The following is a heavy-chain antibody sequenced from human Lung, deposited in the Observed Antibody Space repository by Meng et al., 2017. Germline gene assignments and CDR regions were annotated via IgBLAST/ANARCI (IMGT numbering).Heavy chain of an antibody. Sequence: QVQLRAAGPELVKPSGTLSLTWGVSGGSISSSNWWSWVRQPPGKGLEWIGEIYHSGGTKYNPSLKSRVTISVDKSKNQFSLKLSSVTAADTAVYYCARGLGEAVVPRTMFDYWGQGTLVTVSS. V-gene: IGHV4-4*02. CDR2: IYHSGGT. J-gene: IGHJ4*02. CDR1: GGSISSSNW. D-gene: IGHD2-2*01. CDR3: ARGLGEAVVPRTMFDY.